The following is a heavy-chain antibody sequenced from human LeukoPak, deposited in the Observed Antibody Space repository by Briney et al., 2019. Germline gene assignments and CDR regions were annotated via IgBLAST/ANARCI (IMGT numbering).Heavy chain of an antibody. CDR1: AGTFSSYA. J-gene: IGHJ4*02. D-gene: IGHD5-18*01. CDR3: AESTWIQRYEALGGFDY. Sequence: SVKVSCKASAGTFSSYALSSLRQAPGQGLEWMGGIIPIFGTANYAQKFQGRVTITADESTSTAYMELSSLRSEDTAVYYCAESTWIQRYEALGGFDYWGQGTLVTVSS. V-gene: IGHV1-69*13. CDR2: IIPIFGTA.